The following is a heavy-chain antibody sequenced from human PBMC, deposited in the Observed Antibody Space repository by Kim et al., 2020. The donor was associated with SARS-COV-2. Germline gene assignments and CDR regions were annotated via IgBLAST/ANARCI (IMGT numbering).Heavy chain of an antibody. CDR2: VDTKNGDT. J-gene: IGHJ5*02. V-gene: IGHV1-2*02. CDR1: GFTFTDLY. Sequence: ASVKVSCKASGFTFTDLYIHWVRQAPGQGLEWMGRVDTKNGDTRYVRKYQGRVSMTRDTSTTSAYMELNSLTSDDTAVYYCARGGPAHEFDPWGQGTLVTVSS. CDR3: ARGGPAHEFDP.